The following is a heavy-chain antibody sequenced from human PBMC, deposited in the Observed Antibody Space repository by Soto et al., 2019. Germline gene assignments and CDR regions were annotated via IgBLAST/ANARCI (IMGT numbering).Heavy chain of an antibody. J-gene: IGHJ6*02. CDR1: GGSMTSGDQY. V-gene: IGHV4-31*03. Sequence: PSETLSLTSTVTGGSMTSGDQYWTWIRHRPGEGLEWFGYINHRGSLYYNPSLKSRVSMSVDTSKNQFSLNLSSVTAADTAVYYSALELSQRHGRNMDVYRQGTKVTVYS. CDR2: INHRGSL. CDR3: ALELSQRHGRNMDV. D-gene: IGHD1-1*01.